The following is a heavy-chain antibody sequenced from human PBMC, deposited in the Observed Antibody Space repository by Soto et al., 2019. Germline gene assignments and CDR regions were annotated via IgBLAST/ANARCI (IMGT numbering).Heavy chain of an antibody. CDR2: ISYDGSNK. J-gene: IGHJ3*02. Sequence: PGGSLRLSCAASGFTFSSYGMHWVRQAPGKGLEWVAVISYDGSNKYYADSVKGRFTISRDNSKNTLYLQMNSLRAEDTAVYYCAKEGGDQIPPSAFDIWGQGTMVTVSS. CDR1: GFTFSSYG. D-gene: IGHD2-21*01. CDR3: AKEGGDQIPPSAFDI. V-gene: IGHV3-30*18.